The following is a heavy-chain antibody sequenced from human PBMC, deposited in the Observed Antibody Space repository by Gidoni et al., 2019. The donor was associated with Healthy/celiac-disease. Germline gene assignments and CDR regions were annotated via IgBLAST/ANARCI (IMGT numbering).Heavy chain of an antibody. CDR1: GFTFSSYA. CDR2: ISYDGSNK. CDR3: ARHGYYGSGSYQNWFDP. Sequence: AASGFTFSSYAMHWVSQAPGKGLGWVAVISYDGSNKDYAASVKGRCTISRDNSKNTLDRQMNSLRAEDTAVYYCARHGYYGSGSYQNWFDPWGQGTLVTVSS. D-gene: IGHD3-10*01. V-gene: IGHV3-30-3*01. J-gene: IGHJ5*02.